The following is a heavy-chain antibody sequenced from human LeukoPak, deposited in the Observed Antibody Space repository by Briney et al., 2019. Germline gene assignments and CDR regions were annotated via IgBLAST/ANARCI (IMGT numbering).Heavy chain of an antibody. J-gene: IGHJ4*02. CDR2: ISSSSSYI. V-gene: IGHV3-21*01. Sequence: GVSLRLSCAASGFTFSSYAMSWVRQAPGKGLEWVSSISSSSSYIYYADSVKGRFTISRDNAKNSLYLQMNSLRAEDTAVYYCARDTSGSSSLFDYWGQGTLVTVSS. CDR1: GFTFSSYA. D-gene: IGHD6-6*01. CDR3: ARDTSGSSSLFDY.